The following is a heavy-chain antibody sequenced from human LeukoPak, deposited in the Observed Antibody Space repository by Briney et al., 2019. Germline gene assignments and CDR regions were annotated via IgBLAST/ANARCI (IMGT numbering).Heavy chain of an antibody. J-gene: IGHJ3*01. CDR2: INHSGDA. CDR3: ARATAWIDAFDF. D-gene: IGHD5-12*01. CDR1: GESVIGYY. Sequence: SETLSLTCGVYGESVIGYYWTWIRQPPGKGLEWIGDINHSGDANYKSSLKNRVTISIDTSKNQVSLKLSSVTAADTAIYYCARATAWIDAFDFWGQGTMVTVSS. V-gene: IGHV4-34*01.